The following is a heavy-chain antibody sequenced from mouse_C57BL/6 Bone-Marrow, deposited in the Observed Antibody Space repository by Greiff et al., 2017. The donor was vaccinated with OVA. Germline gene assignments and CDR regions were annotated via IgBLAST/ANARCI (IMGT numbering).Heavy chain of an antibody. V-gene: IGHV1-26*01. CDR3: ARRGYWYFDV. Sequence: VQLKQSGPELVKPGASVKISCKASGYTFTDYYMNWVKQSHGKSLEWIGDINPNNGGTSYNQKFKGKATLTVDKSSSTAYMELRSLTSEDSAVYYCARRGYWYFDVWGTGTTVTVSS. J-gene: IGHJ1*03. CDR2: INPNNGGT. CDR1: GYTFTDYY.